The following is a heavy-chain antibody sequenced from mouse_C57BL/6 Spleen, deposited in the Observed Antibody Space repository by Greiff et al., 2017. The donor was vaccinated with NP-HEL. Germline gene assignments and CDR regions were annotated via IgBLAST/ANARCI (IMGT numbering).Heavy chain of an antibody. J-gene: IGHJ2*01. V-gene: IGHV1-82*01. CDR1: GYAFSSSW. CDR2: IYPGDGDT. Sequence: VQLQQSGPELVKPGASVKISCKASGYAFSSSWMNWVKQRPGKGLEWIGRIYPGDGDTNYNGKFKGKATLTADKSSSTAYMQLSSLTSEDSAVYFCARRTTVGADFDYWGQGTTLTVSS. CDR3: ARRTTVGADFDY. D-gene: IGHD1-1*01.